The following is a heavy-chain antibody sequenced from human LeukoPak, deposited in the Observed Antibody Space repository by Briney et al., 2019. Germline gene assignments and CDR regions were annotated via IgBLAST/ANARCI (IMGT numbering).Heavy chain of an antibody. CDR3: ARDSDNSDAFDI. CDR2: TYYRSRWFN. J-gene: IGHJ3*02. Sequence: SQTLSLTRAISGDSVSSNRAGWNWIRQSPSRGLEWLGRTYYRSRWFNHYAVSLKSRITINPDTSKNQFSLQLNSVTPEDTAVYYCARDSDNSDAFDIWGQGTMVTVSS. V-gene: IGHV6-1*01. D-gene: IGHD2/OR15-2a*01. CDR1: GDSVSSNRAG.